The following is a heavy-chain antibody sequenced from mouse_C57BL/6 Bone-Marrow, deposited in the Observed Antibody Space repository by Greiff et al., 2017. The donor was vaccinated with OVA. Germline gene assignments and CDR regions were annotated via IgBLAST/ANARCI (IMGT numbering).Heavy chain of an antibody. Sequence: VQVVESGPGLVQPSPCLSITCTASGFSLTSYGVHWVRQSPGKGLEWLGVIWRGGSTDYNAAFMSRLSIPKDNSKSQVFFKMNSLRADDTAIYYCAKNYYVSRYYAMDYWGQGTSVTVSS. V-gene: IGHV2-5*01. J-gene: IGHJ4*01. CDR3: AKNYYVSRYYAMDY. CDR2: IWRGGST. CDR1: GFSLTSYG. D-gene: IGHD1-1*01.